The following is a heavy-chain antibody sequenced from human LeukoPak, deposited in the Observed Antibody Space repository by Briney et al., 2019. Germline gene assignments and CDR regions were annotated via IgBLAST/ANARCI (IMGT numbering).Heavy chain of an antibody. J-gene: IGHJ4*02. CDR1: GGSISSSSYY. CDR2: IYYSGST. Sequence: SETLSLTCTVSGGSISSSSYYWGWIRQPPGKGLEWIGSIYYSGSTYYNPSLKSRVTISVDTSKNQFSLKLSSVTAADTAVYFCARHQPYYDSSAYYYLPAEIDYWGQGTLVTVSS. CDR3: ARHQPYYDSSAYYYLPAEIDY. D-gene: IGHD3-22*01. V-gene: IGHV4-39*01.